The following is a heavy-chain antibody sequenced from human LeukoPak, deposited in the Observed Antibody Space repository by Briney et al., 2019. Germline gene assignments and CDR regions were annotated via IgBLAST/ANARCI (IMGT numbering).Heavy chain of an antibody. Sequence: GGSLGLSCAASGFTFSSYSMNWVRQAPGKGLEWVSSISSSSSYIYYADSVKGRFTISRDNAKNSLYLQMNSLRAEDTAVYYCARDLPFYGMDVWGQGTTVTVSS. CDR2: ISSSSSYI. CDR3: ARDLPFYGMDV. V-gene: IGHV3-21*01. J-gene: IGHJ6*02. CDR1: GFTFSSYS.